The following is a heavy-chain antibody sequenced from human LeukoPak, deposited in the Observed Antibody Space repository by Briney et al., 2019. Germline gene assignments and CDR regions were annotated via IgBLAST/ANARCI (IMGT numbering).Heavy chain of an antibody. CDR1: GGSISSSNYY. Sequence: SETLSLTCTVSGGSISSSNYYWGWIRQPPGKGLEWIGGIYTSGSTYYSPSLKSRVIISLDTSENQFSLTLSSVTAADTAVYYCAKGNPFYDYWGQGTLVTVSS. V-gene: IGHV4-39*07. CDR3: AKGNPFYDY. J-gene: IGHJ4*02. CDR2: IYTSGST. D-gene: IGHD5/OR15-5a*01.